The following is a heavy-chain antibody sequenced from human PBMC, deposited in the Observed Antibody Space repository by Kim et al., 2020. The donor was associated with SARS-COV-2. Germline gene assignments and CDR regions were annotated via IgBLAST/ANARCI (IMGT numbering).Heavy chain of an antibody. Sequence: YNPSLESRVTISVDKSKTQFSLKLSSVTAADTAVYYCARAWGYSSGWADYWGQGTLVTVSS. D-gene: IGHD6-19*01. V-gene: IGHV4-4*02. J-gene: IGHJ4*02. CDR3: ARAWGYSSGWADY.